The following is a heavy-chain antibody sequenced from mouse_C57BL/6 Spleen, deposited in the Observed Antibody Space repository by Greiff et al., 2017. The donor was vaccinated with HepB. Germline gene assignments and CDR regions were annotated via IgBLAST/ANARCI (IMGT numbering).Heavy chain of an antibody. J-gene: IGHJ4*01. D-gene: IGHD2-5*01. CDR3: AVEDSNYEGGAMDY. V-gene: IGHV14-3*01. CDR1: GFNIKNTY. CDR2: IDPANGNT. Sequence: EVKLVESVAELVRPGASVKLSCTASGFNIKNTYMHWVKQRPEQGLEWIGRIDPANGNTKYAPKFQGKATITADTSSNTAYLQLSSLTSEDTAFYYCAVEDSNYEGGAMDYWGQGTSVTVSS.